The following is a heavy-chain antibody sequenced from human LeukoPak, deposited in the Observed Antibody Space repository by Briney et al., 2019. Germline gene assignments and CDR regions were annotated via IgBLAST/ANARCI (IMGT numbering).Heavy chain of an antibody. Sequence: ASVKVSCKASGYTFTYYYIHWVRQAPGQGREWMGRINPNSGDTNYAQKFQGRVTMTRDTSISTAYMELSRLRSDDTAVYYCASISEVWSGYYTVHFDYWGQGTLVTVSS. V-gene: IGHV1-2*06. CDR3: ASISEVWSGYYTVHFDY. J-gene: IGHJ4*02. CDR2: INPNSGDT. CDR1: GYTFTYYY. D-gene: IGHD3-3*01.